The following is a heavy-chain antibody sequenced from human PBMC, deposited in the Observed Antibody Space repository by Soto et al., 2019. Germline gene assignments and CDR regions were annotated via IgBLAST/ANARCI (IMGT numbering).Heavy chain of an antibody. CDR1: GGSFSNYY. J-gene: IGHJ6*03. CDR2: IHYSGST. Sequence: SETLSLTCAVYGGSFSNYYWSWIRQPPGKGLEWIGEIHYSGSTNYNPSLKSRVTISVDTSKNQFSLKLSSVTAADTAVYYCARRGYYDFWSGYYTRGYYMDVWGKGTTVTVSS. V-gene: IGHV4-34*01. D-gene: IGHD3-3*01. CDR3: ARRGYYDFWSGYYTRGYYMDV.